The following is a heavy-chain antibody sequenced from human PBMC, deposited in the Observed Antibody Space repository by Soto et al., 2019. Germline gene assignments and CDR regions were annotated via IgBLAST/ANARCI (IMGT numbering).Heavy chain of an antibody. Sequence: EVQLVESGGGLVQPGGSLKLSCAASGFTFSGSAMHWVRQASGKGLEWVGRIRSKANSYATAYAASVKGRFTISRDDSKNTAYLQMNSLKTEDTAVYYCTRPGHTHGDYVDPLGQGTLVTVSS. CDR2: IRSKANSYAT. D-gene: IGHD4-17*01. V-gene: IGHV3-73*02. CDR1: GFTFSGSA. J-gene: IGHJ5*02. CDR3: TRPGHTHGDYVDP.